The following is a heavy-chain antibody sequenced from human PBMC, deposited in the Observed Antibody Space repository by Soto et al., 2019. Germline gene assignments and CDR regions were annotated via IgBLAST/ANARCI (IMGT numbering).Heavy chain of an antibody. D-gene: IGHD6-25*01. CDR1: GFTFSSYA. Sequence: QVQLVESGGGVVQPGRSLRLSCAASGFTFSSYAMHWVRQAPGKGLEWVAVISYDGSNKYYADSVKGRFTISRDNSKNTLYLQMNRLRAEDTAVYYWARDTQHRGYQYYYDGMDVWVHGATVTVSS. J-gene: IGHJ6*02. CDR3: ARDTQHRGYQYYYDGMDV. V-gene: IGHV3-30-3*01. CDR2: ISYDGSNK.